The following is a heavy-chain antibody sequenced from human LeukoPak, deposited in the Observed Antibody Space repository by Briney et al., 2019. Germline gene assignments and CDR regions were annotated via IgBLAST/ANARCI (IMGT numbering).Heavy chain of an antibody. CDR3: ATDLGSSAPLDY. V-gene: IGHV1-24*01. D-gene: IGHD6-6*01. CDR2: FDPEDGVT. Sequence: ASVKVSCKVSGYTLTELSMHWVRQAPGKGLEWMGGFDPEDGVTIYAQKFQGRVTMTEDTSTDTAYMELSSLRSEDTAVCYCATDLGSSAPLDYWGQGTLVTVSS. J-gene: IGHJ4*02. CDR1: GYTLTELS.